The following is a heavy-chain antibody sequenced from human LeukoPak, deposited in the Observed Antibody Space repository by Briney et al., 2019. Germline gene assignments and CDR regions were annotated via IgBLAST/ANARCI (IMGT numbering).Heavy chain of an antibody. V-gene: IGHV3-23*01. Sequence: GGSLRLSCAASGFTFSSYALSWVRQAPGKGLEWVSLISGSGRGTEYGDSVKGRFTISRDSSKNTLSLQMNSLKAEDTAVYYCAKEGSGGLEGYTADYWGQGTLVTVSS. D-gene: IGHD5-24*01. J-gene: IGHJ4*02. CDR1: GFTFSSYA. CDR3: AKEGSGGLEGYTADY. CDR2: ISGSGRGT.